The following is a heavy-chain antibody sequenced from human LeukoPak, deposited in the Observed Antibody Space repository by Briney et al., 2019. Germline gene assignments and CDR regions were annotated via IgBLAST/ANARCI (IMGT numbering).Heavy chain of an antibody. V-gene: IGHV3-7*03. CDR3: ARVIVTVPGQSDYFDY. CDR1: GFTFINYW. Sequence: GGSLRLSCATSGFTFINYWMCWVRQAPGKGLEWVANIRQDGGDEYYADSVKGRFTISRDNAKNSLYLQMNSLRAEDTAVYSCARVIVTVPGQSDYFDYWGQGTLVTFSS. CDR2: IRQDGGDE. J-gene: IGHJ4*02. D-gene: IGHD2/OR15-2a*01.